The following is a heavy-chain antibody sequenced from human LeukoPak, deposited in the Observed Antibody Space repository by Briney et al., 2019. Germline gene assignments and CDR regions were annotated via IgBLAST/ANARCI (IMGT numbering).Heavy chain of an antibody. CDR2: IYSDGST. J-gene: IGHJ3*02. CDR1: GFTVSSNY. Sequence: QPGGSLRLSCAASGFTVSSNYMSWVRQAPGKGLEWVSVIYSDGSTYYADSVKGRFTISRDNSKNTLHLQMNSLRAEDTAVYYCARAQTGKREWLYAFDIWGLGTMVTVSS. CDR3: ARAQTGKREWLYAFDI. D-gene: IGHD3-3*01. V-gene: IGHV3-53*01.